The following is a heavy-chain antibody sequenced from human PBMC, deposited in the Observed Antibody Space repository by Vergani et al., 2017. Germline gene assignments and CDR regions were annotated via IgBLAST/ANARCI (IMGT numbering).Heavy chain of an antibody. D-gene: IGHD3-22*01. CDR3: ARMHLATMIVASGAFDI. Sequence: QLQLQESGSGLVKPSQTLSLTCAVSGGSISSGGYSWSWIRQPPGKGLEWIGYIYYSGSTNYNPSLKSRVTISVDTSKNQFSLKLRSVTAADTAVYYCARMHLATMIVASGAFDIWGQGTMVTVSS. CDR2: IYYSGST. V-gene: IGHV4-61*08. J-gene: IGHJ3*02. CDR1: GGSISSGGYS.